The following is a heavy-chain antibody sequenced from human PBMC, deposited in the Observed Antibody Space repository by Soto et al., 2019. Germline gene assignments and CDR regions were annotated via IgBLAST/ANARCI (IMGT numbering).Heavy chain of an antibody. D-gene: IGHD2-8*02. CDR3: ALLIVMYRGGDF. J-gene: IGHJ4*02. Sequence: ASVKVSCKASGYSFTHHEISWVRQAPGQGLEWMGWINAYNGNTNYAQKFQGRVTMTTDTSTTTAYMELRSLRSDDTAVYFCALLIVMYRGGDFWGQGTLVTVSS. CDR1: GYSFTHHE. V-gene: IGHV1-18*01. CDR2: INAYNGNT.